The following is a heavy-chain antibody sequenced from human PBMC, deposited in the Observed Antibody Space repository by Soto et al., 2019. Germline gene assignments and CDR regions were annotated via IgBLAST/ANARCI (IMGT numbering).Heavy chain of an antibody. J-gene: IGHJ4*02. CDR3: ARRHCTTGVCPFDY. CDR1: GFTFSSDS. CDR2: VSSSGRHK. D-gene: IGHD2-8*01. V-gene: IGHV3-21*01. Sequence: EVQLVESGGGLVKPGESLRLSCEASGFTFSSDSMSWIRQAPGKGLEWVSSVSSSGRHKYYSDSVKGRFTISRDNAKNSLDLQMDSLSAEDTAVYYCARRHCTTGVCPFDYWSQGTLVTVS.